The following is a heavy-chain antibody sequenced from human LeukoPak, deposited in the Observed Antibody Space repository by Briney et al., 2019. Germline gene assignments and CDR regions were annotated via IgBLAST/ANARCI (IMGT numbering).Heavy chain of an antibody. CDR3: ARGVVIAPQTFDY. D-gene: IGHD2-21*01. CDR1: GGSISSGGYS. V-gene: IGHV4-61*08. Sequence: SETLSLTCAVSGGSISSGGYSWSWIRQPPGKGLEWIGYIYYSGSTNYNPSLRSRVTISVDTSKNQFSLKLSSVTAADTAVYYCARGVVIAPQTFDYWGQGTLVTVSS. J-gene: IGHJ4*02. CDR2: IYYSGST.